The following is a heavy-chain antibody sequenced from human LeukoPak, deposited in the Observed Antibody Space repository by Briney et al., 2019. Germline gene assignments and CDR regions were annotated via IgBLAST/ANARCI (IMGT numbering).Heavy chain of an antibody. J-gene: IGHJ3*02. CDR2: IYPGASDT. CDR1: GYSFTSYW. Sequence: GESLKISCKGSGYSFTSYWIGWGRQLPGKGLEWMGIIYPGASDTRYSPSMKGQVTISADKSMSTAYLQWSSLKASDTAMYYCARRSRGGTYAFDIWGQGTMVTVSS. V-gene: IGHV5-51*01. D-gene: IGHD3-16*01. CDR3: ARRSRGGTYAFDI.